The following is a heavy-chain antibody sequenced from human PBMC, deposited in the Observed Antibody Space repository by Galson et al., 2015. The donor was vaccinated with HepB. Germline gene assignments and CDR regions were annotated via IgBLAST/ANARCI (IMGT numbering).Heavy chain of an antibody. V-gene: IGHV3-23*01. D-gene: IGHD3-22*01. CDR2: IGGSGGNT. CDR1: GFTFTNYA. CDR3: AKDLDSSAYFYFGDY. Sequence: SLRLSCAGSGFTFTNYAMSWVRQAPGKGLEWVSSIGGSGGNTFYANSVKGRFIISRDNSKNTLYLQMNSLRAEDTAIYYCAKDLDSSAYFYFGDYWGQGTLVTVSS. J-gene: IGHJ4*02.